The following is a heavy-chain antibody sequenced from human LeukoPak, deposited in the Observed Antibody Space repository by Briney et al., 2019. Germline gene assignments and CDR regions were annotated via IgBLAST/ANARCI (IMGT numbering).Heavy chain of an antibody. CDR1: GGSISSYY. V-gene: IGHV4-59*12. Sequence: SETLSLTCTVSGGSISSYYWSWIRQPPGKGLEWIGYIYYRGSTNYNPSLKSRVTISVDTSKNQFSLQLNSVTPEDTAVYYCAREGYSSGWYGGFRVRYFDYWGQGTLVTVSS. J-gene: IGHJ4*02. CDR2: IYYRGST. D-gene: IGHD6-19*01. CDR3: AREGYSSGWYGGFRVRYFDY.